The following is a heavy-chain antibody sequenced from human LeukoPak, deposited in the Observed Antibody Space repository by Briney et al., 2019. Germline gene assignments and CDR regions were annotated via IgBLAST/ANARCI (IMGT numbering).Heavy chain of an antibody. J-gene: IGHJ4*02. CDR3: ATSYSRYCTSTTCYGRFDY. V-gene: IGHV3-33*01. CDR1: GFTFSSYG. CDR2: IWYDGSNK. Sequence: PGRSLRLSCAASGFTFSSYGMHWVRQAPGKGLEWVAVIWYDGSNKYYADSVKGRFTISSDNSKNTLFLQMNSLSAEDTAVYYCATSYSRYCTSTTCYGRFDYWGQGTLVTVSS. D-gene: IGHD2-2*01.